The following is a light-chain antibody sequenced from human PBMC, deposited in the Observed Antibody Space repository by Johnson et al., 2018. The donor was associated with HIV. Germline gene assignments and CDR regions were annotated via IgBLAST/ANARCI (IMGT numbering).Light chain of an antibody. CDR1: SSNIGNNY. J-gene: IGLJ1*01. CDR3: GTWDSSLSVLYV. Sequence: QSVLTQPPSVSAAPGQKVTISCSGSSSNIGNNYVSWYQQLPGTAPKVLISANDKRPSGIPDRFSGSKSGTSATLGIAGLQTGDEADYFCGTWDSSLSVLYVFGTGPKVTVL. CDR2: AND. V-gene: IGLV1-51*01.